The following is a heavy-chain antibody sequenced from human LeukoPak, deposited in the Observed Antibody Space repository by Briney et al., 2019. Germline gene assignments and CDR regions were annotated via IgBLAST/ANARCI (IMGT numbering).Heavy chain of an antibody. D-gene: IGHD4/OR15-4a*01. CDR1: GFTFDDYT. J-gene: IGHJ6*03. CDR3: EKALKTPYYMDV. CDR2: ISWDGGST. V-gene: IGHV3-43*01. Sequence: SGGSLRLSCAASGFTFDDYTMHWVRQAPGKGLEWVSLISWDGGSTYYADSVKGRFTISRDNSKNSSYLQMNSLSTEDTALYYCEKALKTPYYMDVWGKGTTVTVSS.